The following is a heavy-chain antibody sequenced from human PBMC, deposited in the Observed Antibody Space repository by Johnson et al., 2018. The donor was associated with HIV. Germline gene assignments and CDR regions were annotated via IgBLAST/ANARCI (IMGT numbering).Heavy chain of an antibody. CDR2: ISGSGGST. CDR3: AKALRITMVQVYHRGGDAFDI. CDR1: GFTFSSYA. D-gene: IGHD3-10*01. V-gene: IGHV3-23*04. Sequence: VQLVESGGGLVQPGGSLRLSCAASGFTFSSYAMRWVRQAPGKGLEWVSAISGSGGSTYYADSVKGRLTISRNNSKNTLYLQMNSLRAEDTAVYDCAKALRITMVQVYHRGGDAFDIWGQGTMVTVSS. J-gene: IGHJ3*02.